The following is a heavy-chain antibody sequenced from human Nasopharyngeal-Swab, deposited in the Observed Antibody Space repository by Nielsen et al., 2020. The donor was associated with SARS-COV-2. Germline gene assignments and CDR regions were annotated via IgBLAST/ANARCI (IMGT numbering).Heavy chain of an antibody. Sequence: SETLSLTCTVSGVSINRQYWSWIRQPPGKGLEWIGYISHNSGTSYNPSLKSRVTMFMDTSKNQFSLRLTSVTAADTAVYYCAKEGATGWFDPCGQGTLVTVSS. J-gene: IGHJ5*02. CDR2: ISHNSGT. V-gene: IGHV4-59*11. CDR1: GVSINRQY. CDR3: AKEGATGWFDP.